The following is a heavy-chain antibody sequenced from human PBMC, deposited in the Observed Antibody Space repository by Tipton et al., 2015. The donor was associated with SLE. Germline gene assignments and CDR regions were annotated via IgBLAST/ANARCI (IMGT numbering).Heavy chain of an antibody. D-gene: IGHD7-27*01. CDR3: ATRSTGDDAFDI. J-gene: IGHJ3*02. CDR2: MYYSAST. V-gene: IGHV4-39*01. Sequence: GLVKPSETLSLNCTVSGGLISSSAYYWGWVRQPPGKGLEWIGSMYYSASTYYNPSLESRVTISVDTSKNQFSLKFSALSAADTSVYYWATRSTGDDAFDIWGRGAMVIVSS. CDR1: GGLISSSAYY.